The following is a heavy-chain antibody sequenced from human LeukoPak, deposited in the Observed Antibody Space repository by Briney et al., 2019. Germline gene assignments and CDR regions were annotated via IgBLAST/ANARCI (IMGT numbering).Heavy chain of an antibody. Sequence: GGSLRLSCAASGFTFSNYMMHWVRQAPGMGLVWVSRIKSDGITITYADSVKGRFTISRDNAKNTLYLQMNSLRAEDTAVYYCLRDLNWSLDQWGQGTLVTVSS. J-gene: IGHJ4*02. CDR3: LRDLNWSLDQ. CDR1: GFTFSNYM. CDR2: IKSDGITI. D-gene: IGHD1-20*01. V-gene: IGHV3-74*01.